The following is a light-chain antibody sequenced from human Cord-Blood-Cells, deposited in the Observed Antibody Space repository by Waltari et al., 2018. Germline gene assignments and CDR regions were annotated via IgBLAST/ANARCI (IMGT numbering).Light chain of an antibody. Sequence: DIVLTQSPATLSLSPGERATLSCRASQSVSSYLAWYQQKPGQAPRLLIYDASNRSTGIPARFSGSGSGTDFTLTISSLEPEDFAVYYGQQRSNWPPTFGPGTKVDIK. J-gene: IGKJ3*01. CDR2: DAS. V-gene: IGKV3-11*01. CDR1: QSVSSY. CDR3: QQRSNWPPT.